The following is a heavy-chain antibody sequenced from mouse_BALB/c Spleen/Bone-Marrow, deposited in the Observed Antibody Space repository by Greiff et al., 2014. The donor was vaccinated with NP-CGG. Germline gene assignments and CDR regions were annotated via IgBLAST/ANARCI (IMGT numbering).Heavy chain of an antibody. CDR3: ARITTATGAMDY. J-gene: IGHJ4*01. CDR1: GFSLTNYG. CDR2: IWADGST. V-gene: IGHV2-9*02. D-gene: IGHD1-2*01. Sequence: VQLQQSGPGLVAPSQSLSITCTVSGFSLTNYGVHWVRQPPGKGLEWLGVIWADGSTNYNSALMSRLSISKDNSKSLVFFKMNSLQTDDTAMYYCARITTATGAMDYWGQGTSVTVSS.